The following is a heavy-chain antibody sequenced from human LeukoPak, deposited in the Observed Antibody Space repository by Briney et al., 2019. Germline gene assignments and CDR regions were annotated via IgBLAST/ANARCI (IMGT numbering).Heavy chain of an antibody. Sequence: SSETLSLTCTVSGGSISSSSYYWGWIRQPPGKGLEWIGSIYYSGSTYYNPSLKSRVTISVDTSKNQFYLNLSSVTAADTAVYYCARLYYDSSGYYQICYFDYWGQGTLVTVSS. CDR3: ARLYYDSSGYYQICYFDY. CDR1: GGSISSSSYY. J-gene: IGHJ4*02. V-gene: IGHV4-39*01. D-gene: IGHD3-22*01. CDR2: IYYSGST.